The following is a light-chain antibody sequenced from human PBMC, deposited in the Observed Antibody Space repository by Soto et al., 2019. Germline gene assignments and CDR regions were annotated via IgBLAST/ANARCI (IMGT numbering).Light chain of an antibody. J-gene: IGKJ5*01. CDR1: QSVNNF. CDR2: DAS. V-gene: IGKV3-20*01. CDR3: QQHGISHIT. Sequence: EVVLTQSPATLSLSPGDRATLSCRASQSVNNFLAWYQQKPGRAPRLLIYDASTRATGIPDRFSGSGSGTDFTLTISRLEPEDFAVYYCQQHGISHITFGQGTRLEI.